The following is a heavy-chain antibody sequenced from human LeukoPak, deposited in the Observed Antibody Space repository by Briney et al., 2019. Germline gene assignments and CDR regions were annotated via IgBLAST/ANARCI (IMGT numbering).Heavy chain of an antibody. CDR3: ARTYGSSGYYDY. J-gene: IGHJ4*02. D-gene: IGHD3-22*01. Sequence: GGSLRLSXAASGFTVSSNYMSWVRQAPGKGLEWVSVIYSGGSTYYADSVKGRFTISRDNSKNTLYLQMNSLGAEDTAVYYCARTYGSSGYYDYWGQGALVTASS. CDR2: IYSGGST. V-gene: IGHV3-53*01. CDR1: GFTVSSNY.